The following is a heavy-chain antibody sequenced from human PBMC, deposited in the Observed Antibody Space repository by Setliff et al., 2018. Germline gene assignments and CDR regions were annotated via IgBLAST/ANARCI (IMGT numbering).Heavy chain of an antibody. CDR2: IYASGST. Sequence: SETLSLTCTVSGGSISSGSHYWSWIRQPAGKGLEWIGRIYASGSTNYNPSLKGRVTISVDMSKNQFSLKLSSVTAADTAVYYCARESYYYYMDVWGKGTTVTVSS. CDR3: ARESYYYYMDV. V-gene: IGHV4-61*02. J-gene: IGHJ6*03. CDR1: GGSISSGSHY.